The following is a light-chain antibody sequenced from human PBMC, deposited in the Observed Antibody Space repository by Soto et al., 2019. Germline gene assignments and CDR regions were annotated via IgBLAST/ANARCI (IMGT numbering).Light chain of an antibody. CDR3: QQYKSLPYT. CDR2: AAS. CDR1: QDIGGY. V-gene: IGKV1-16*02. Sequence: DIQMTQSPSSLSASVGHRVTITCRASQDIGGYLAWFQQKPGKAPKSLIYAASSLRPGVASKFSGSGSGTEFTLIIDSLQPEDFASYYCQQYKSLPYTFGQGTKVEIK. J-gene: IGKJ2*01.